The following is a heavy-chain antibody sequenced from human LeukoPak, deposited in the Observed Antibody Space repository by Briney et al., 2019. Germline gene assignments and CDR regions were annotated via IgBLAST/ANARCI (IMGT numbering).Heavy chain of an antibody. V-gene: IGHV3-9*01. CDR2: ISWNSGSI. J-gene: IGHJ5*02. CDR3: ARDGPIVVVPADTPWFDP. D-gene: IGHD2-2*01. CDR1: GFTFDDYA. Sequence: GRSLRLSCAASGFTFDDYAMHWVRQAPGMGLEWVAGISWNSGSIGYADSVKGRFTISRDNPKTSLYLQMNSLRAEDTAVYYCARDGPIVVVPADTPWFDPWGQGTLVTVSS.